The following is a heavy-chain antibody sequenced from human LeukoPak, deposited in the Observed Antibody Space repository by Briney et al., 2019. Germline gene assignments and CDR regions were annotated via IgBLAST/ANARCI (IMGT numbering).Heavy chain of an antibody. CDR2: INSDGSST. Sequence: PAGSLRLSCAASGFTFSSYWMHWVRQAPGKGLVWVSRINSDGSSTRYADSVKGRFTISRDNAKNTLYLQMNSLRAEDTAVYHCVRDNDSIFDNWGQGTLVTVSS. CDR3: VRDNDSIFDN. CDR1: GFTFSSYW. V-gene: IGHV3-74*01. J-gene: IGHJ4*02. D-gene: IGHD2/OR15-2a*01.